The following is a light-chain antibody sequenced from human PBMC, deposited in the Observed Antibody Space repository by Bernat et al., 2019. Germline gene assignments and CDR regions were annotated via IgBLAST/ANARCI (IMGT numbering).Light chain of an antibody. CDR1: QTISSC. CDR2: TAS. V-gene: IGKV1-5*03. Sequence: DIQMTQSPSTLSASVGDRVTITCRASQTISSCLAWYQHKPGKAPKLLIYTASSLESGVPSRFSGSGSGTEFTLTISSLQPDDFAIYYWQQYKSNMYTFGQGTKLEIK. CDR3: QQYKSNMYT. J-gene: IGKJ2*01.